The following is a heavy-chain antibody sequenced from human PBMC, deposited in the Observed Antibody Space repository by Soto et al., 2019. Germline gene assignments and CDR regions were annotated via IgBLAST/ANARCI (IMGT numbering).Heavy chain of an antibody. V-gene: IGHV1-18*01. CDR1: GYTFTNYG. D-gene: IGHD6-25*01. Sequence: QVQRVQSGAEVKKPGASVRVSCKASGYTFTNYGVSWVRQAPGQGLERMGWINTYNGNTNYEQKFQGRVTVTTDTPTTTAYMELRSLRSDDTAVYYCARGADPTYFDYWGQGTLVTVSS. J-gene: IGHJ4*02. CDR2: INTYNGNT. CDR3: ARGADPTYFDY.